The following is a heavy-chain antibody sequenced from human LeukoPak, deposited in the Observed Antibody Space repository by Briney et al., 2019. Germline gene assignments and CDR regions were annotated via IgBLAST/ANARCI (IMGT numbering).Heavy chain of an antibody. CDR3: AKCILTGYYKGYMDV. J-gene: IGHJ6*03. Sequence: GGSLRLSCAASGFTFSSYWMTWVRQAPGKGLEWVANIKPDGSQIYYVDSVKGRFTISRDNAKNSLYLQMNSLRAEDTAVYYCAKCILTGYYKGYMDVWGKGTTVTISS. CDR2: IKPDGSQI. D-gene: IGHD3-9*01. CDR1: GFTFSSYW. V-gene: IGHV3-7*03.